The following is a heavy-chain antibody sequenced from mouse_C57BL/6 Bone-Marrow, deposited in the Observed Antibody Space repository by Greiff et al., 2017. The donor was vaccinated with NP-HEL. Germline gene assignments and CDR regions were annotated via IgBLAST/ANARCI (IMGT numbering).Heavy chain of an antibody. V-gene: IGHV1-7*01. J-gene: IGHJ3*01. CDR2: INPSSGYT. Sequence: VQLQQSGAELAKPGASVKLSCKASGYTFTSYWMHWVKQRPGQGLEWIGYINPSSGYTKYNQKFKGKATLTADKSSSTAYMQLSSLTYEDSAVYYSASGDSSTKVTSGLAYGGKGTLVTVSA. CDR1: GYTFTSYW. D-gene: IGHD2-5*01. CDR3: ASGDSSTKVTSGLAY.